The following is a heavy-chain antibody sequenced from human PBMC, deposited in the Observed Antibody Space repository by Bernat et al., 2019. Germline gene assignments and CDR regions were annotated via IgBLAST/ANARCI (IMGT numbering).Heavy chain of an antibody. Sequence: QVQLQQWGAGLLEPSETLSLTCAVYGGSFSGYYWSWIRQPPGKGLEWIGEINHSGSTNYNPSLKSRVTISVDTSKNQFSLKLSSVTAADTAVYYCARGRFVGGSYRYLHNWFDPWGQGTLVTVSS. CDR3: ARGRFVGGSYRYLHNWFDP. V-gene: IGHV4-34*01. D-gene: IGHD3-16*02. CDR1: GGSFSGYY. J-gene: IGHJ5*02. CDR2: INHSGST.